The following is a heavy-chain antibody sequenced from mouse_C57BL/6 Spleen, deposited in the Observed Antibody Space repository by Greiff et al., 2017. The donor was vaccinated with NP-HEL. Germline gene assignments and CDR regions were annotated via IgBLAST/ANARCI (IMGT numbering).Heavy chain of an antibody. Sequence: QVQLKQPGAELVKPGASVKLSCKASGYTFTSYWMQWVKQRPGQGLEWIGEIDPSDSYTNYNQKFKGKATLTVDTSSSTAYMQLSSLTSEDSAVYYGARRGGYALYYAMDYWGQGTSVTVSS. CDR1: GYTFTSYW. CDR2: IDPSDSYT. V-gene: IGHV1-50*01. D-gene: IGHD1-1*02. J-gene: IGHJ4*01. CDR3: ARRGGYALYYAMDY.